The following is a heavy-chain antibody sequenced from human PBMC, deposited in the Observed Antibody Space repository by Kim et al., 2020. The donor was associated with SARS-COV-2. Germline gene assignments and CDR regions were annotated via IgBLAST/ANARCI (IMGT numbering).Heavy chain of an antibody. CDR3: ARHVYNTMTSTSNYYFDY. CDR1: GYSFTSYW. Sequence: GESLKISCKGSGYSFTSYWIGWVRQMPGKGLEWIGIIYPGYSDTRYSPSFQGQVTISADKSISTAYLQWSSLKASDTAMYYCARHVYNTMTSTSNYYFDYWGQGTLVTVSS. J-gene: IGHJ4*02. CDR2: IYPGYSDT. V-gene: IGHV5-51*01. D-gene: IGHD3-22*01.